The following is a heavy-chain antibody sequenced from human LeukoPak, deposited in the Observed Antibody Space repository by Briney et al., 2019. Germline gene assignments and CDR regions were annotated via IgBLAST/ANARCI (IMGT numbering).Heavy chain of an antibody. CDR2: ISAYNGNT. Sequence: GASVNVSCKTSGYPFTSYGLSWVRQAPGQGLEWMGWISAYNGNTNYAENFQGRVTLTTDTSTSTASMELRSLDSDDTAVYYCARDRPREGYNYAVGGYWGQGTLVTVSS. V-gene: IGHV1-18*01. CDR1: GYPFTSYG. J-gene: IGHJ4*02. D-gene: IGHD5-24*01. CDR3: ARDRPREGYNYAVGGY.